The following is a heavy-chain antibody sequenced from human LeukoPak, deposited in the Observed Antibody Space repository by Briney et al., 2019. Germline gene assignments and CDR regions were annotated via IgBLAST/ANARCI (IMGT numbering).Heavy chain of an antibody. Sequence: PGGSLRLSCAASGFTFSSNWMTWVRQAPGKGLEWVANIKQDGSEKYYVDSVKGRFTISRDNAKNSLYLQMNSLRAEDTAVYYCARDGDSYGKPNDAFDIWGQGTMVTVSS. D-gene: IGHD2-21*02. CDR1: GFTFSSNW. J-gene: IGHJ3*02. V-gene: IGHV3-7*01. CDR2: IKQDGSEK. CDR3: ARDGDSYGKPNDAFDI.